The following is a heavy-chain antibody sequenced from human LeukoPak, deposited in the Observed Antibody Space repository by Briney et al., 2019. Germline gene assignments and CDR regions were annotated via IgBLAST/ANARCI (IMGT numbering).Heavy chain of an antibody. V-gene: IGHV3-7*01. Sequence: PGGSLRLSCAASGFTFSRHWMNWVRQAPGKGLEWVANIKQDASEKYYVDSVKGRFTISRDNAKNSLYLEMNNLRAEDTAVYYCARGIDGYCSMTSCYSGYWGQGTLVTVSS. J-gene: IGHJ4*02. CDR1: GFTFSRHW. D-gene: IGHD2-2*03. CDR3: ARGIDGYCSMTSCYSGY. CDR2: IKQDASEK.